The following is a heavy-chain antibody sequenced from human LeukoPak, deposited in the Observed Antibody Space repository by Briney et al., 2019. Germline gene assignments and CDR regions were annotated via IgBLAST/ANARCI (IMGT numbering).Heavy chain of an antibody. D-gene: IGHD2-2*01. Sequence: GGSLRLSCEASGFTFSSYAMSWVRQAPGKGLEWVSAISGSGGSTYYADSVKGRFTISRDNSKNTLYLQMNSLRAEDTAVYYCAKDGGYCSSTSCYGNDYWGQGTLVTVSS. V-gene: IGHV3-23*01. CDR2: ISGSGGST. CDR3: AKDGGYCSSTSCYGNDY. J-gene: IGHJ4*02. CDR1: GFTFSSYA.